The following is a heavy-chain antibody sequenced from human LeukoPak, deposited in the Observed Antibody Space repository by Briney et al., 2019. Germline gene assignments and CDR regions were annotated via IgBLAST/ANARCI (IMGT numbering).Heavy chain of an antibody. V-gene: IGHV1-69*04. J-gene: IGHJ4*02. CDR1: GGTFSSYA. CDR2: IIPILGIA. D-gene: IGHD3-16*01. CDR3: AKNIAYTVSPFDY. Sequence: SVKVSCKASGGTFSSYAISWVRQAPGQGLEWMGRIIPILGIANYAQKFQGRVTITADKSTSTAYMELSSLRSDDTAVYYCAKNIAYTVSPFDYWGQGTLVTVSS.